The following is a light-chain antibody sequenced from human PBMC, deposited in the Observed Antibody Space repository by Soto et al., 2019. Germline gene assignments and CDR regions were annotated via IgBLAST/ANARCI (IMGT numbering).Light chain of an antibody. V-gene: IGKV3-20*01. CDR2: ATS. Sequence: EIVLTQSPGTLSLSPGDRVTLSCRASQSVSTNYFSWYQQKPGQAPRLLIYATSSRAVGIQDRFSGSGSGTDFTLTIIRLEPEDFAMYYCQQYGDYNSPRYSFGQGTRLEI. CDR3: QQYGDYNSPRYS. CDR1: QSVSTNY. J-gene: IGKJ2*03.